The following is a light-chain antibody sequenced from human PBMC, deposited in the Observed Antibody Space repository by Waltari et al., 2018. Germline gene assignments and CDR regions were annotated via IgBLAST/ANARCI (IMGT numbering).Light chain of an antibody. Sequence: EIMLTQSPGTLSLSPGERATLSCRASQSISKYLAWYQQKPGQAPRLLVYGASSRATGIPDKFGGGWSETDFRLTISRLEPQDFALYYCPHYVRLPATFGQGTKVEIK. J-gene: IGKJ1*01. CDR2: GAS. V-gene: IGKV3-20*01. CDR3: PHYVRLPAT. CDR1: QSISKY.